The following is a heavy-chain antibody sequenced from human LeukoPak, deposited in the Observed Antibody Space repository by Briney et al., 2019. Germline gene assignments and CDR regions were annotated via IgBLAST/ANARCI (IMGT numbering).Heavy chain of an antibody. CDR2: INPIGGST. Sequence: SVKVSCKASGYSFTSYYMQWVRQAPGQGLEWMGIINPIGGSTTYAQNFQGRVTMTRDTSTSTVYMDLTSLRSEDTAVYYCARGYYDFPFWGQGTLVTVSS. D-gene: IGHD3-3*01. CDR3: ARGYYDFPF. V-gene: IGHV1-46*01. CDR1: GYSFTSYY. J-gene: IGHJ4*02.